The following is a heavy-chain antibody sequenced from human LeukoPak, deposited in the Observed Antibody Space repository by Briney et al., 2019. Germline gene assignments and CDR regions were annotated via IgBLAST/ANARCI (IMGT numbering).Heavy chain of an antibody. CDR2: INHSGST. CDR1: GGSFSGYY. V-gene: IGHV4-34*01. CDR3: AKAVAGTAVY. D-gene: IGHD6-19*01. J-gene: IGHJ4*02. Sequence: SETLSLTCAVYGGSFSGYYWSSIRQPPGKGLEWIGEINHSGSTNYNPSLKSRVTISVDTSKNQFSLKLSSVTAADTAVYYCAKAVAGTAVYWGQGTLVTVSS.